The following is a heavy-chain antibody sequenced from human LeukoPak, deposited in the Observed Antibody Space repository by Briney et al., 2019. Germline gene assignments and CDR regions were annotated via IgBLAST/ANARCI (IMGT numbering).Heavy chain of an antibody. CDR3: AHGAMYQLDY. Sequence: GGSLRLSCAASGFTFSRYSMSWVRQAPGKGLEWVSGIIGGGGSTYYADSVKGRFTISGDNSRNTLFLQMNSLRAEDTAVYYCAHGAMYQLDYWGQGTLVTVSS. CDR1: GFTFSRYS. V-gene: IGHV3-23*01. D-gene: IGHD2-2*01. CDR2: IIGGGGST. J-gene: IGHJ4*02.